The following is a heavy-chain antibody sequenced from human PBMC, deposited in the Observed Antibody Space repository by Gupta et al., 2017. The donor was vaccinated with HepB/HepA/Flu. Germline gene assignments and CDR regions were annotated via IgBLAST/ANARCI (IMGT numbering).Heavy chain of an antibody. V-gene: IGHV3-23*01. CDR2: ISGSGEST. CDR3: AKTRSGWCFDY. CDR1: GFTFSSYG. D-gene: IGHD6-19*01. J-gene: IGHJ4*02. Sequence: EGQLLESGGGLVQPGGSLRLSCAASGFTFSSYGMSWVRQAPGKGLEWVSAISGSGESTVYADPVKGRFTISRDNSKNTLYLQMNSLRVEDTAVYFCAKTRSGWCFDYWGQGTLVTVSS.